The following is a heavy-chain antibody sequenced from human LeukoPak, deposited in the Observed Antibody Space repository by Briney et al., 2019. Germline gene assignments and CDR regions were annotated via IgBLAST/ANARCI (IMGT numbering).Heavy chain of an antibody. V-gene: IGHV4-34*01. J-gene: IGHJ4*02. CDR1: GGSFSGYS. CDR3: ARAGYGDSDFDY. Sequence: SETLSLTCAIYGGSFSGYSWTWIRQPPGKGLEWIGEFSHSGFPVYNPSLKSRVTISVDTSKNQFSLKLNSVTAADTAVYYCARAGYGDSDFDYWGQGTLVTVSS. CDR2: FSHSGFP. D-gene: IGHD4-17*01.